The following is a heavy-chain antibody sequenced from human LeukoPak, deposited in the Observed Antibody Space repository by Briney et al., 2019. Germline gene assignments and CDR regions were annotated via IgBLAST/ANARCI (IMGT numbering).Heavy chain of an antibody. D-gene: IGHD3-3*01. CDR1: GGSISSHY. CDR3: ARVERYYDFWSGYYSYYYYMDV. Sequence: PSETLSLTCTVSGGSISSHYWSWIRQPPGKGLEWIGYIYYSGSTNYNPSLKSRVTISVDTSKNQFSLKLSSVTAADTAVYYCARVERYYDFWSGYYSYYYYMDVWGKGTTVAVSS. J-gene: IGHJ6*03. CDR2: IYYSGST. V-gene: IGHV4-59*11.